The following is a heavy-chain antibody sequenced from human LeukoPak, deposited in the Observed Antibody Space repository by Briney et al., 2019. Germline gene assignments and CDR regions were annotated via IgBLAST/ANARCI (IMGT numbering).Heavy chain of an antibody. D-gene: IGHD3-16*01. Sequence: ASVKVSCKASGYKFTDDYMHWVRQAPGQGLEFMGWINPDSGFTNYAQKFKGRVTMTRDTSISTAYLEVRSLTSDDTAAYYCAPTAEAYTSWSKVWGQGTLVNVSS. CDR2: INPDSGFT. CDR3: APTAEAYTSWSKV. J-gene: IGHJ4*02. CDR1: GYKFTDDY. V-gene: IGHV1-2*02.